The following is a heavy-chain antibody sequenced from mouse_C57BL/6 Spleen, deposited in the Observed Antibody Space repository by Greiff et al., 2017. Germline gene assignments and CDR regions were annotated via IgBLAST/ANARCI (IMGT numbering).Heavy chain of an antibody. V-gene: IGHV1-7*01. CDR1: GYTFTSYW. Sequence: QVQLQQSGAELAKPGASVKLSCKASGYTFTSYWLHWVKQRPGQGLAWIGYINPSSGYTKYNQKFKDKATLTADKSSSTAYMQLSSLTYEDSAVYYCAREETAQATWFAYWGQGTLVTVSA. CDR3: AREETAQATWFAY. J-gene: IGHJ3*01. D-gene: IGHD3-2*02. CDR2: INPSSGYT.